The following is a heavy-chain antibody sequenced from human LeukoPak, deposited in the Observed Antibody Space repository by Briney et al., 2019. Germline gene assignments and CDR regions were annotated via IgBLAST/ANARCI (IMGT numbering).Heavy chain of an antibody. CDR1: GFTFSNYP. CDR3: ARGGGLDV. Sequence: GGSLRLSCVVSGFTFSNYPMSWVRQAPGKGLEWVSVISESGEVTHYADSMKGRFTISRDNTKNTLNLQMSNLRAEDTAVYFCARGGGLDVWGQGATVTVSS. CDR2: ISESGEVT. D-gene: IGHD3-16*01. V-gene: IGHV3-23*01. J-gene: IGHJ6*02.